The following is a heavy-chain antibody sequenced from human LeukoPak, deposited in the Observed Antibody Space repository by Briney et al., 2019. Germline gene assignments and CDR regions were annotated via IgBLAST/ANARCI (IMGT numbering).Heavy chain of an antibody. CDR2: ISGSGGST. CDR3: AKGSIAAAAPYYFDY. Sequence: GGSLRLSCAASGFTFSSYAMSGVRQAPGKGLEWVSAISGSGGSTYYADSVKGRFTISRDNSKNTLYLRMNSLRAEDTAVYYCAKGSIAAAAPYYFDYWGQGTLVTVSS. V-gene: IGHV3-23*01. D-gene: IGHD6-13*01. J-gene: IGHJ4*02. CDR1: GFTFSSYA.